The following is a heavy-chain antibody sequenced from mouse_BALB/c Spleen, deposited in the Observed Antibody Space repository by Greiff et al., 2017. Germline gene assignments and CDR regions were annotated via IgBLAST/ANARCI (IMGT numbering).Heavy chain of an antibody. CDR1: GFTFSSYA. Sequence: EVKLVESGGGLVKPGGSLKLSCAASGFTFSSYAMSWVRQTPEKRLEWVASISSGGSTYYPDSVKGRFTISRDNARNILYLQMSSLRSEDTAMYYCARRHGYYGYFDVWGAGTTVTVSS. V-gene: IGHV5-6-5*01. J-gene: IGHJ1*01. D-gene: IGHD2-2*01. CDR3: ARRHGYYGYFDV. CDR2: ISSGGST.